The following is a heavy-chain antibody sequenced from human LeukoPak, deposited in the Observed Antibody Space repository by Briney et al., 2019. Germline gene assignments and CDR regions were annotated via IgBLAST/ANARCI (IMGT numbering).Heavy chain of an antibody. D-gene: IGHD3-10*01. Sequence: SETLSLTCTVSGGSISSYYWSWIRQPPGKGLEWIGYIYYSGSTNYNPPLKSRVTISVDTSKNQFSLKLSSVTAADTAVYYCARFVRGAYYFDYWGQGTLVTVSS. V-gene: IGHV4-59*08. CDR3: ARFVRGAYYFDY. CDR2: IYYSGST. CDR1: GGSISSYY. J-gene: IGHJ4*02.